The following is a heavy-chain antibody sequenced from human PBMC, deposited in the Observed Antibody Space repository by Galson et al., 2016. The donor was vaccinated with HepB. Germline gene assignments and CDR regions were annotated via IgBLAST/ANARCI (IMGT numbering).Heavy chain of an antibody. J-gene: IGHJ6*02. Sequence: SLRLSCAASGFTFSDYYISWVRQAPGKGLQWISYSTTSGSSIFCTDSVKGRFTISRDNAENSLFLQMNSLRAEDTAVYYCAGSRARTPSSYFYSGMDAWGQGTTVIVSS. CDR1: GFTFSDYY. CDR3: AGSRARTPSSYFYSGMDA. V-gene: IGHV3-11*04. CDR2: STTSGSSI. D-gene: IGHD1-14*01.